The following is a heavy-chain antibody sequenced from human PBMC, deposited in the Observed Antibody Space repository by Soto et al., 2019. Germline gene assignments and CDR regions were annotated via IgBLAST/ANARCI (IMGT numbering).Heavy chain of an antibody. Sequence: EVPLVESGGGLVQPGGSLRLSCAASGFTVSNDWMTWVRQAPGKGLEWVGSIKLDGSERYYVDSVKGRFTISRDNARNSLYLQMNSLRAAYTAVYYCPRRSVIYNWFDPWGQGTLFTVSS. J-gene: IGHJ5*02. CDR3: PRRSVIYNWFDP. D-gene: IGHD3-16*02. CDR1: GFTVSNDW. CDR2: IKLDGSER. V-gene: IGHV3-7*01.